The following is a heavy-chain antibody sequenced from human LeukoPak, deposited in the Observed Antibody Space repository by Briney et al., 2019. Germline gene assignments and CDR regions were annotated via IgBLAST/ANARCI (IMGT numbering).Heavy chain of an antibody. V-gene: IGHV4-59*07. D-gene: IGHD3-22*01. Sequence: SDPLSLPCSASGETLCGYNWSWIRQPPRKRLEGIGYVSYTGRIKYNPSLQSRVPISIYTSKSQFSLKLTAVTSADTAVYSCARLLDNDISGEPDTLDVGGQGTTVIVAS. CDR1: GETLCGYN. J-gene: IGHJ3*01. CDR3: ARLLDNDISGEPDTLDV. CDR2: VSYTGRI.